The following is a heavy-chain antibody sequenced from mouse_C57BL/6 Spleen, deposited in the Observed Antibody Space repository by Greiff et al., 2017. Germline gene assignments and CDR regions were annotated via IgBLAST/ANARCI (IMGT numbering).Heavy chain of an antibody. D-gene: IGHD1-1*01. Sequence: DVMLVESGGDLVKPGGSLKLSCAASGFTFSSYGMSWVRQTPDKRLEWVATISSGGSYTYYPDSVKGRFTISRDNAKNTLYLQMSSLKSEDTAMYYCARRDGSLYWYFDVWGTGTTVTVSS. CDR1: GFTFSSYG. CDR3: ARRDGSLYWYFDV. J-gene: IGHJ1*03. V-gene: IGHV5-6*02. CDR2: ISSGGSYT.